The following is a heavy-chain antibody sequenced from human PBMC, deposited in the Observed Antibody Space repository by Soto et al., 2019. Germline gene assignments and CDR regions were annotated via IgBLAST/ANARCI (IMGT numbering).Heavy chain of an antibody. D-gene: IGHD1-26*01. CDR2: IIPILGIA. CDR1: GGTFSSYT. Sequence: QVQLVQSGAEVKKPGSSVKVSCKASGGTFSSYTISWVRQAPGQGLEWMGRIIPILGIANYAQKFQGRVTITADKSTSTAYMELSSLRSEDTDVYYCARSLGEWERLHQSWFDPWGQGTLVTVSS. J-gene: IGHJ5*02. V-gene: IGHV1-69*02. CDR3: ARSLGEWERLHQSWFDP.